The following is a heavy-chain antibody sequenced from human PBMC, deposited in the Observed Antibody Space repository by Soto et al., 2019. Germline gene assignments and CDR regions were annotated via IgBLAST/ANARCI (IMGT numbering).Heavy chain of an antibody. CDR2: ISGSGGST. D-gene: IGHD6-19*01. V-gene: IGHV3-23*01. CDR3: AKWSVAGKKNPLNY. Sequence: EVQLLESGGGLVQPGGSLRLSCVASGFTFSSYAMSWVRQAPGKGLEWVSAISGSGGSTYYADSVKGRFTISRDNSKNTLYLQMNSLRAEDTAVYYCAKWSVAGKKNPLNYWGQGTLVTVSS. J-gene: IGHJ4*02. CDR1: GFTFSSYA.